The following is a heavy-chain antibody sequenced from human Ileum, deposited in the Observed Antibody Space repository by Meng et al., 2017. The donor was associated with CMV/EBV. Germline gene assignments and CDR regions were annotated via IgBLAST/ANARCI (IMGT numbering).Heavy chain of an antibody. CDR2: ISSSGSTI. CDR3: ARDANWNYIFDP. J-gene: IGHJ5*02. D-gene: IGHD1-7*01. Sequence: LSLTCAASGFTFSDYYMSWIRQAPGKGLEWVSYISSSGSTIYYADSVKGRFTISRDNAKNSLYLQMNSLRAEDTAVYYCARDANWNYIFDPWGQGTLVTVSS. CDR1: GFTFSDYY. V-gene: IGHV3-11*04.